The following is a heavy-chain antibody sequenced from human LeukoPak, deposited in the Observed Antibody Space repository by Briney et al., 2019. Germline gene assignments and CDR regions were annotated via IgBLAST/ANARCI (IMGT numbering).Heavy chain of an antibody. V-gene: IGHV3-23*01. Sequence: PGGSLRLSRAASGFTFSSYAMSWVRQAPGKGLEWVSSISNSGGRTFYTDSVKGRFTISRDNSKITLYLQMNSLRAEDTAVYYCANSAQVGATAGAFDYWGQGTLVTVSS. J-gene: IGHJ4*02. D-gene: IGHD1-26*01. CDR2: ISNSGGRT. CDR3: ANSAQVGATAGAFDY. CDR1: GFTFSSYA.